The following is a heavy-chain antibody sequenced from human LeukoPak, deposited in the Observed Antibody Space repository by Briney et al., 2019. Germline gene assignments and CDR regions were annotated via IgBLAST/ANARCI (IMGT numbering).Heavy chain of an antibody. V-gene: IGHV1-18*01. CDR3: ARDWDSYYDFWSGSSGYYYYMDV. CDR2: ISAYNGNT. CDR1: GYTFTSYG. Sequence: GASVKVSCKASGYTFTSYGISWVRQAPGQGLEWMGWISAYNGNTNYAQKLQGRVTMTTDTSTSTAYMELRSLRSDDTAVYYCARDWDSYYDFWSGSSGYYYYMDVWGKGTTVTVSS. J-gene: IGHJ6*03. D-gene: IGHD3-3*01.